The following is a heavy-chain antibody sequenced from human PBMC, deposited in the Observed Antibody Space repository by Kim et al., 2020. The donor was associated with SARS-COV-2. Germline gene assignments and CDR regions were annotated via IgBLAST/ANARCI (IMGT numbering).Heavy chain of an antibody. CDR1: GFSVSRYA. D-gene: IGHD3-22*01. J-gene: IGHJ4*02. CDR2: ISNNNGKT. V-gene: IGHV3-23*01. Sequence: GGSLRLSCAASGFSVSRYAMSWVRQAPGKGLEWVSAISNNNGKTYYSDSVRGRFIIFRDNSENTVYLQMNSLRADDTALYYCAKDHPSSGWPAFECWGQGTLVTVSS. CDR3: AKDHPSSGWPAFEC.